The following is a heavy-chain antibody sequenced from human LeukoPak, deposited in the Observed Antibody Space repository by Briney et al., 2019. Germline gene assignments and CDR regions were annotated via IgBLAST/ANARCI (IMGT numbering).Heavy chain of an antibody. CDR1: GYTFTGYY. Sequence: ASVKVSCKASGYTFTGYYMHWVRQAPGQGLEWMGGFDPEDGETIYAQKFQGRVSMTEDTSTDTAYMELSSLRSEDTAVYYCATCSRGGYGRNNWYFDLWGRGTLVTVSS. J-gene: IGHJ2*01. D-gene: IGHD3-22*01. CDR3: ATCSRGGYGRNNWYFDL. V-gene: IGHV1-24*01. CDR2: FDPEDGET.